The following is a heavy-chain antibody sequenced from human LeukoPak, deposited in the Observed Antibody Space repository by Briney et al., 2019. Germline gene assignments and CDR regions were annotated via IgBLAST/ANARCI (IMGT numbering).Heavy chain of an antibody. D-gene: IGHD2-21*02. CDR2: IYYSGST. CDR3: ARQLAIETYCGGDCYSRGGAFDI. CDR1: GGSISSYY. J-gene: IGHJ3*02. V-gene: IGHV4-59*08. Sequence: PSETLSLTCTVSGGSISSYYWSWIRQPPGKGLEWIGYIYYSGSTNYNPSLKSRVTISVDTSKNQFSLKLSSVTAADTAVYYCARQLAIETYCGGDCYSRGGAFDIWGQGTMATVSS.